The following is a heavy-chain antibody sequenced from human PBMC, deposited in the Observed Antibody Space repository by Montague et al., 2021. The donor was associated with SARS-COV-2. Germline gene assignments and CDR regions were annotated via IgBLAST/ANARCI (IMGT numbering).Heavy chain of an antibody. CDR1: GFSISSGYY. Sequence: SETLSLTCSVSGFSISSGYYWGWLRQTPGKGLEWIGSRYQNGATXXSPSLKRPVTILLDTSKNQFSLSLTSVTAADTAVYYCARAGVGIFDFSYFDSWGQGSLVIVSS. V-gene: IGHV4-38-2*02. J-gene: IGHJ4*02. D-gene: IGHD3-3*01. CDR3: ARAGVGIFDFSYFDS. CDR2: RYQNGAT.